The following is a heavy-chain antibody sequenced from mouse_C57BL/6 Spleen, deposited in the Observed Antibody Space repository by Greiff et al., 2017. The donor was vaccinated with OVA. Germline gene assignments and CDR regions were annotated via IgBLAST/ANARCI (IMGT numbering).Heavy chain of an antibody. V-gene: IGHV1-26*01. CDR3: AREDDDYYWYFDV. CDR1: GYTFTDYY. D-gene: IGHD2-3*01. J-gene: IGHJ1*03. Sequence: EVQLQQSGPELVKPGASVKISCKASGYTFTDYYMNWVKQSHGKSLEWIGDINPNNGGTSYNQKFKGKATLTVDKSSSTAYMELSSLTSEDSAVYYGAREDDDYYWYFDVWGTGTTVTVSS. CDR2: INPNNGGT.